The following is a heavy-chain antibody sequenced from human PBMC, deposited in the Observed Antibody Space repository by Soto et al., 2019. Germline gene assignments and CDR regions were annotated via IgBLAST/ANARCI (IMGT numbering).Heavy chain of an antibody. CDR3: AREGGESSVGFYFLDS. D-gene: IGHD3-10*01. CDR2: IYYSGNT. Sequence: PSETLSLTWTVSGSSTSSDNYWNWIRQPPGKGLEWIGHIYYSGNTDYNPSLKSRLAISIDTSKNQFSLKLSSVTAPDTAVYFFAREGGESSVGFYFLDSPGDAPLATV. V-gene: IGHV4-30-4*01. J-gene: IGHJ5*01. CDR1: GSSTSSDNY.